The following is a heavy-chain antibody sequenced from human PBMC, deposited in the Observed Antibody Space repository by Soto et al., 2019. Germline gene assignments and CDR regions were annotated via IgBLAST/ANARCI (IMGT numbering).Heavy chain of an antibody. CDR1: GGSFSGYY. D-gene: IGHD6-13*01. Sequence: SETLSLTFAVYGGSFSGYYWSWSRQPPGKGLEWIGEINRSGSTNYNSSLKSRVTISVDMSKNQFSLKLSSLTAADTAAYYCSRGGRQQLIPTPISYKIDYWGQGILVTV. V-gene: IGHV4-34*01. CDR3: SRGGRQQLIPTPISYKIDY. J-gene: IGHJ4*02. CDR2: INRSGST.